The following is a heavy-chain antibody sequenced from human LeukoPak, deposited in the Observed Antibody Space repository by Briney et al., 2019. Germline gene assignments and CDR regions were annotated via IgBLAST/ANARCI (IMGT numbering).Heavy chain of an antibody. CDR1: GFTVNSNY. Sequence: PGGSLRLSCAASGFTVNSNYMSWVRQAPGKGLEWVSVIYSGGSTYYADSVKGRFTISRDNSKNTLYLQMNSLRAEDTAVYYCARDPADHYYYYGMDVWGQGTTVTVSS. V-gene: IGHV3-66*01. J-gene: IGHJ6*02. CDR3: ARDPADHYYYYGMDV. CDR2: IYSGGST.